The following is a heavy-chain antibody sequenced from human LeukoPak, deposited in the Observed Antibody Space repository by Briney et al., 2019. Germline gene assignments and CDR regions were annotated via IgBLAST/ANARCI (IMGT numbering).Heavy chain of an antibody. Sequence: PSQTLSLTCAVSGGSISSDGYSWSWIRQPPGKGLEWIGYIYDSGRAFYNASLKSRVTISADTSKNQFSLKLGSVTAADTAVYYCARDPDYYDSSGYHYWYFDLWGRGTLVTVSS. V-gene: IGHV4-30-2*01. J-gene: IGHJ2*01. D-gene: IGHD3-22*01. CDR1: GGSISSDGYS. CDR2: IYDSGRA. CDR3: ARDPDYYDSSGYHYWYFDL.